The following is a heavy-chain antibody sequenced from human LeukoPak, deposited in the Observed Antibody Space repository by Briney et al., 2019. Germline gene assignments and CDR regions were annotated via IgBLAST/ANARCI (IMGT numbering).Heavy chain of an antibody. CDR3: ATTSSSWYSGLYGGLFY. D-gene: IGHD6-13*01. CDR1: GFTVSNKY. J-gene: IGHJ4*02. V-gene: IGHV3-53*01. CDR2: LYNAGST. Sequence: GGSLRLSCVASGFTVSNKYMSWVRQAPGKGLEWVSVLYNAGSTYYADSVKGRFTISRDNSKNTLYLQMNSLRAEDTAVYYCATTSSSWYSGLYGGLFYWGQGTLVTVSS.